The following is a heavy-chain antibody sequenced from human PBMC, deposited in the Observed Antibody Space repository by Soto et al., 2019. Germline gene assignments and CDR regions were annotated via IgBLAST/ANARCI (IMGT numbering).Heavy chain of an antibody. D-gene: IGHD6-19*01. CDR2: VFYSGVT. V-gene: IGHV4-61*03. CDR3: ARVAIGVAGTGDFDF. Sequence: QVHLHESGPGLLKPSETLSLTCTVSGGSITSDYHYWSWIRQPPGKGLEWLGYVFYSGVTNYNPSLKGRVTISVDTSENHFSLSLGSVTAADTAVYYCARVAIGVAGTGDFDFWGQGALVTVSS. CDR1: GGSITSDYHY. J-gene: IGHJ4*02.